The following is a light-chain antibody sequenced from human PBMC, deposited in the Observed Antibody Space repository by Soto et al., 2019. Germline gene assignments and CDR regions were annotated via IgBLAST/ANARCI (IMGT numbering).Light chain of an antibody. CDR2: DTS. V-gene: IGKV3-11*01. Sequence: EVVLTQSPATLSLSPGERATLSCRASQSVNRYLAWYQQKPGQAPRLLIYDTSNRATGIPARFSGSGSGTDFTLTISRLEPEDFALYYCQHYGGSPITFGQGTRLEI. J-gene: IGKJ5*01. CDR3: QHYGGSPIT. CDR1: QSVNRY.